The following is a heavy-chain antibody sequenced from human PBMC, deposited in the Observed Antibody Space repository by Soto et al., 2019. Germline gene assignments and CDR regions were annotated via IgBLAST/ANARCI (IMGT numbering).Heavy chain of an antibody. J-gene: IGHJ6*02. CDR3: AREFGDIIAAAGPDYYYGMDV. Sequence: SVKVSCKASGGTFSSYAISWVRQAPGQGLEWMGGIIPIFGTANYAQKFQGRVTITADKSTSTAYMELSSLRSEDTAAYYCAREFGDIIAAAGPDYYYGMDVWGQGTTVTVSS. CDR1: GGTFSSYA. D-gene: IGHD6-13*01. CDR2: IIPIFGTA. V-gene: IGHV1-69*06.